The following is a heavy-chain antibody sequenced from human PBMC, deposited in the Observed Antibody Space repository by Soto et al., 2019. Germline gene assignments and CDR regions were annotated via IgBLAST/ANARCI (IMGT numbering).Heavy chain of an antibody. D-gene: IGHD4-4*01. V-gene: IGHV4-59*01. Sequence: PSETLSLTCTVSGGSISSYYWSWIRQPPGKGLEWIGYIYYSGSTKYNPSLKSRVTITVNTSKNQFPLKLSSVTAADTAVYYWARVVVWEITTETGPRPTHLNDMDVWGKGTTVTVSS. J-gene: IGHJ6*03. CDR2: IYYSGST. CDR1: GGSISSYY. CDR3: ARVVVWEITTETGPRPTHLNDMDV.